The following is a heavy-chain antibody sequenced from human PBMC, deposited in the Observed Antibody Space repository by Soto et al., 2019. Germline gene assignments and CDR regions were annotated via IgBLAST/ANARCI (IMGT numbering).Heavy chain of an antibody. J-gene: IGHJ5*02. CDR3: AKPGAVVPAAKSNSGVLWFDP. CDR2: ISYDGSNK. V-gene: IGHV3-30*18. CDR1: GFTFSSYG. D-gene: IGHD2-2*01. Sequence: TGGSLRLSCAASGFTFSSYGMHWVRQAPGKGLEWVAVISYDGSNKYYADSVKGRFTISRDNSKNTLYLQMNSLRAEDTAVYYCAKPGAVVPAAKSNSGVLWFDPWGQGTLVTVSS.